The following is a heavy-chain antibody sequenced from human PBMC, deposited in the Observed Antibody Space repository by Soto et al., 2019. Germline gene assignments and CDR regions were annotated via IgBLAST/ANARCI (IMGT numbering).Heavy chain of an antibody. J-gene: IGHJ4*02. CDR3: AREYCGGGRCYLPDY. V-gene: IGHV1-18*01. CDR1: GYTFTTYG. Sequence: QVQLVQSGAEVKKPGASVKVSCKASGYTFTTYGISWVRQAPGQGLEWMGWISVYNGNTNYAQKLQGRVTMTTDTSTSTADMEPRGLRSDDTAVYYCAREYCGGGRCYLPDYWGQGTLVTVSS. D-gene: IGHD2-15*01. CDR2: ISVYNGNT.